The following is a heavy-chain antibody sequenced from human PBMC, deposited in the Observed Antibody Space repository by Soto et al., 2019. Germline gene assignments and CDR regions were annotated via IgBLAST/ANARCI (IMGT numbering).Heavy chain of an antibody. D-gene: IGHD1-1*01. CDR2: VSGGGYNT. V-gene: IGHV3-23*01. CDR1: GFTFSSYA. J-gene: IGHJ3*01. Sequence: EVQLLESGGGLVQPGGSLRLSCTASGFTFSSYAMSWVRQAPGKGLEWVSGVSGGGYNTYYADSVEGRFTISRDNSKNTLYLQMNSLRAEDTAVYYCATWHEREHAYDVWGQGTTVTVSS. CDR3: ATWHEREHAYDV.